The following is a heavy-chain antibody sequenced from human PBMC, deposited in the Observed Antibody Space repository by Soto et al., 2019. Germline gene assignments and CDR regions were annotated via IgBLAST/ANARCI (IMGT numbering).Heavy chain of an antibody. J-gene: IGHJ6*01. D-gene: IGHD3-3*01. Sequence: GGSLRLSCAASGFTFSNAWMNWVRQAPGKGLEWVGRIKSKTDGGTTDYAAPVKGRFTISRDDSKNTLYLQMNSLKTEDTAVYYCTTSDFWSGYYTGAYYYGSLHGMDVWGQGTTVTVYS. CDR3: TTSDFWSGYYTGAYYYGSLHGMDV. V-gene: IGHV3-15*07. CDR1: GFTFSNAW. CDR2: IKSKTDGGTT.